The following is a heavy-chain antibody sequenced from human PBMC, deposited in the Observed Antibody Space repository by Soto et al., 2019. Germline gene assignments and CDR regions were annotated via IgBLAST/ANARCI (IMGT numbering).Heavy chain of an antibody. CDR1: GFTFTKYS. D-gene: IGHD2-15*01. CDR2: ISYSGETK. V-gene: IGHV3-48*02. J-gene: IGHJ4*02. CDR3: VRGVVVVVGSTAENFDH. Sequence: PGGSLRLSCVPSGFTFTKYSMNWVRQAPGKGLGWVSYISYSGETKYYADSLKGRYAISRDDAKNSVYLQMNSQRDEDTAFYYCVRGVVVVVGSTAENFDHWGQGALVTVFS.